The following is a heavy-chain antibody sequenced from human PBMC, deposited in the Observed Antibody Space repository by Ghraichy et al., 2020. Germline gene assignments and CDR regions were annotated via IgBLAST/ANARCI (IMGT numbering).Heavy chain of an antibody. CDR2: ISSSGNYK. D-gene: IGHD5-24*01. Sequence: GESLNISCAASGFTFNTYSLNWVRQAPGKGLEWLSSISSSGNYKYYADSVEGRFTISRDNAKNSLYLQMNSLRAEDTALYYCARVALPVGGDGYLRLGWFDPWGQGTLVTVSS. CDR3: ARVALPVGGDGYLRLGWFDP. J-gene: IGHJ5*02. CDR1: GFTFNTYS. V-gene: IGHV3-21*01.